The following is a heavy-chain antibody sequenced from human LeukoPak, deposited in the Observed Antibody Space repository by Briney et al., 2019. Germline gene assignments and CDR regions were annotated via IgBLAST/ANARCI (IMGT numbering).Heavy chain of an antibody. V-gene: IGHV3-21*01. CDR3: AVAGLSYWYFDL. CDR2: ISRSSDYT. J-gene: IGHJ2*01. Sequence: GGSLGLSCAASGFTFSSYSMNWVRQAPGKGLEWVSSISRSSDYTYYADSVKGRFTISRDNAKNSLYLQMNSLRAEDTAVYYCAVAGLSYWYFDLWGRGTLVTVSS. D-gene: IGHD6-19*01. CDR1: GFTFSSYS.